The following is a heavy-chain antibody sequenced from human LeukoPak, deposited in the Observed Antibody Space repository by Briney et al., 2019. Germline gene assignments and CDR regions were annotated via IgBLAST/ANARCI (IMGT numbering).Heavy chain of an antibody. Sequence: AASVKVSCKVSGYTLTELSMHWVRPAPGKGLAWMGGFDPEDGETIYAQKFQGRVTITADKSTSTAYMELSSLRSEDTAVYYCARDPVVGAARPYYYYYGMDVWGQGTTVTVSS. D-gene: IGHD1-26*01. J-gene: IGHJ6*02. CDR3: ARDPVVGAARPYYYYYGMDV. CDR2: FDPEDGET. V-gene: IGHV1-24*01. CDR1: GYTLTELS.